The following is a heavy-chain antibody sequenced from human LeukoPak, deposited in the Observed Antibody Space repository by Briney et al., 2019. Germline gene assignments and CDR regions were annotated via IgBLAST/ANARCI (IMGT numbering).Heavy chain of an antibody. D-gene: IGHD6-13*01. CDR1: GGSFSGYY. CDR3: ARDQQQLASFDY. Sequence: PETLSLTCAVYGGSFSGYYWSWIRQPPGKGLEWIGEINHSGSTNYNPSLKSRVTISVDTSKNQFSLKLSSVTAADTAVYYCARDQQQLASFDYWGQGTLVTVSS. CDR2: INHSGST. V-gene: IGHV4-34*01. J-gene: IGHJ4*02.